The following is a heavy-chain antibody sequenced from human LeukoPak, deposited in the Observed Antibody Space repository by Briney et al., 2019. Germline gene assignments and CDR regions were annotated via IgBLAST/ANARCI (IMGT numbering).Heavy chain of an antibody. J-gene: IGHJ4*02. CDR2: ISGSGGST. D-gene: IGHD3-10*01. V-gene: IGHV3-23*01. CDR1: GFTFSSYG. CDR3: AKVGFLWFGELSYFDY. Sequence: GESLRLSCAASGFTFSSYGMSWVRQAPGKGLEWVSAISGSGGSTYYADSVKGRFTISRDNSKNTLYLQMNSLRAEDTAVYYCAKVGFLWFGELSYFDYWGQGTLVTVSS.